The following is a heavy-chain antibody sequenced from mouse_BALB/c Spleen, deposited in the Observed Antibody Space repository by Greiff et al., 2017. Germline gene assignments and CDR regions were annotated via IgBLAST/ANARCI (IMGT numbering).Heavy chain of an antibody. Sequence: QVQLQQSGAELVKPGASVKLSCKASGYTFTSYYMYWVKQRPVQGLEWIGEINPSNGGTNFNEKFKSKATLTVDKSSSTAYMQLSSLTSEDSAVYYCTRSHYYAPFAYWGQGTLVTVSA. D-gene: IGHD1-2*01. J-gene: IGHJ3*01. CDR1: GYTFTSYY. CDR3: TRSHYYAPFAY. CDR2: INPSNGGT. V-gene: IGHV1S81*02.